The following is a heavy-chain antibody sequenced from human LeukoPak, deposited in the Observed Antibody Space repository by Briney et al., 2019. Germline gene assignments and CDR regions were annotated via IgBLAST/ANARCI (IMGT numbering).Heavy chain of an antibody. CDR3: ASLVRGGSFYYYMDV. Sequence: PSETLSLTCTVSGDSVSNVSYYWACIRQPPGKGLEWIANVYYSGSTYYNPSLKSRVAISVDTSKNQFSLTLRSVTAADTGVYFCASLVRGGSFYYYMDVWGRGTSVTVSS. D-gene: IGHD3-10*01. J-gene: IGHJ6*03. CDR2: VYYSGST. CDR1: GDSVSNVSYY. V-gene: IGHV4-39*01.